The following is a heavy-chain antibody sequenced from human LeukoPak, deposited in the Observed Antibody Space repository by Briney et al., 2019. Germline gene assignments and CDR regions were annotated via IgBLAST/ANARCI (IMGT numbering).Heavy chain of an antibody. Sequence: GGSLRLSCAASGFTFSSYWMSWVRQAPGKGLEWVANIKQDGSEKYYVDSVKGRFTISRDNAKNSLYLQMNSLRAEDTAVYYCARAGGGYDLAVNYWGQGTLVTVSS. J-gene: IGHJ4*02. CDR1: GFTFSSYW. CDR2: IKQDGSEK. CDR3: ARAGGGYDLAVNY. V-gene: IGHV3-7*01. D-gene: IGHD5-12*01.